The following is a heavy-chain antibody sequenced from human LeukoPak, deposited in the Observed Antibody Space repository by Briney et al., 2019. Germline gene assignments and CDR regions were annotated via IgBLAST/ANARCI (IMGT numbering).Heavy chain of an antibody. CDR1: GYIFSTYW. V-gene: IGHV5-51*01. J-gene: IGHJ3*02. CDR2: IYPGDSDT. CDR3: AREYSSFPDAFDI. D-gene: IGHD6-6*01. Sequence: GESLKISCKGSGYIFSTYWIAWVRQVPGKGLEWMGIIYPGDSDTRYSPSFQGQVTISADKSISTAYLQWSSLKASDTAMYYCAREYSSFPDAFDIWGQGTMVTVSS.